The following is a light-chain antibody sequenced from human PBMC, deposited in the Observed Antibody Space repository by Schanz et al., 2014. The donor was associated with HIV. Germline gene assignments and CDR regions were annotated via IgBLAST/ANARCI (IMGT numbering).Light chain of an antibody. CDR1: SSDVGGYSL. CDR3: SSYTSSSTLV. J-gene: IGLJ2*01. CDR2: EGS. Sequence: QSALTQPASVSGSPGQSITISCMGTSSDVGGYSLVSWYQQHPGKAPKLMIYEGSKRPSGVSNRFSGSKSGNTASLTFSGLQAEDEADYYCSSYTSSSTLVFGGGTKLTVL. V-gene: IGLV2-14*02.